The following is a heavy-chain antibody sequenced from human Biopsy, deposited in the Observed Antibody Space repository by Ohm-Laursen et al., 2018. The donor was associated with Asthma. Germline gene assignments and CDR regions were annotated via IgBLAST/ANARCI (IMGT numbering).Heavy chain of an antibody. CDR2: VIPIYGTT. V-gene: IGHV1-69*13. D-gene: IGHD4-17*01. CDR3: ARGGYNGDRRHHNGLDV. CDR1: GDIFSSFG. Sequence: SSVKVSCKASGDIFSSFGIKWARKAPGQGLEWMGGVIPIYGTTHIAQKFQGRVTITADESTSTAYMELISLRKEDTAVYYCARGGYNGDRRHHNGLDVWGQGTTVTVSS. J-gene: IGHJ6*02.